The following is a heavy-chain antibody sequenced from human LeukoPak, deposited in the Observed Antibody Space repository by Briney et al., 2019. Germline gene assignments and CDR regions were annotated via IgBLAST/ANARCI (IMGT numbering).Heavy chain of an antibody. J-gene: IGHJ5*02. CDR1: GFTFSSYG. D-gene: IGHD3-10*01. Sequence: GGSLRLSCAASGFTFSSYGMHWVRQAPGKGLEWVAVISYDGSNKYYADSVKGRFTISRDNAKNTLYLQMNSLRDEDTAVYYCTREGRGWFGEPSHDTWGQGTLVTVS. V-gene: IGHV3-30*03. CDR2: ISYDGSNK. CDR3: TREGRGWFGEPSHDT.